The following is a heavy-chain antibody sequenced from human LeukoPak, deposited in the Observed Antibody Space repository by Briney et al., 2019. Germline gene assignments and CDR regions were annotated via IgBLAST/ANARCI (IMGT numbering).Heavy chain of an antibody. V-gene: IGHV4-34*01. CDR1: GGSFSGYY. D-gene: IGHD3-9*01. CDR2: INHSGST. CDR3: ARAPYYDILTGYGLEDAFDI. J-gene: IGHJ3*02. Sequence: SETLSLTCAVYGGSFSGYYWSWIRQPPGKGLEWIGEINHSGSTNYNPSLKSRVTTSVDTSKNQFSLKLSSVTAADTAVYYCARAPYYDILTGYGLEDAFDIWGQGTMITVSS.